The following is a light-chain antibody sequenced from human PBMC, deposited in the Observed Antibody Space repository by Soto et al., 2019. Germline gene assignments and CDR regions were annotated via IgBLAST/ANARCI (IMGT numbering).Light chain of an antibody. CDR2: RGS. J-gene: IGKJ1*01. Sequence: VLTQSPGTLSLSPGERTTLSCRASQNIRGNELAWYQQKPGPPPRLLIYRGSSRAPGIPDRFSGRGSGTEFTLTISRLEPEDFAVYYCQDYGTSAPWTFGQGTRVEIK. CDR1: QNIRGNE. CDR3: QDYGTSAPWT. V-gene: IGKV3-20*01.